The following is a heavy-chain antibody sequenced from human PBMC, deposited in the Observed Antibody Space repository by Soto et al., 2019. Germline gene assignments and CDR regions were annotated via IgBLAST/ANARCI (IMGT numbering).Heavy chain of an antibody. Sequence: PSETLSLTCTVSGGSISSSSYYWGWIRQPPGKGLEWIGSIYYSGSTYYNPSLKSRVTISVDTSKNQFSLKLSSVTAADTAVYYCASDYGDYTIDYWGQGTLVTV. D-gene: IGHD4-17*01. CDR2: IYYSGST. V-gene: IGHV4-39*01. CDR1: GGSISSSSYY. J-gene: IGHJ4*02. CDR3: ASDYGDYTIDY.